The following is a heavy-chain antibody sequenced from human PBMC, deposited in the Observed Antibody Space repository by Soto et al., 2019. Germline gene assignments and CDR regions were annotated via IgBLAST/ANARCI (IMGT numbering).Heavy chain of an antibody. J-gene: IGHJ6*02. V-gene: IGHV1-2*04. CDR2: INPNSGGT. CDR3: ARGSCSGGSCYSYRSYYYYGMDV. D-gene: IGHD2-15*01. CDR1: GYTFTGYY. Sequence: QVQLVQSGAEVKKPGASVKVSCKASGYTFTGYYMHWVRQAPGQGLEWMGWINPNSGGTNYAQKLQGWVTMTRDTSISTAYMELSRLRSDDTAVYYCARGSCSGGSCYSYRSYYYYGMDVWGQGTTVTVSS.